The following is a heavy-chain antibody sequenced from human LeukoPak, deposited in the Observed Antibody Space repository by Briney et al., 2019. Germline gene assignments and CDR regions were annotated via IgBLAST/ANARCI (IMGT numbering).Heavy chain of an antibody. CDR2: IIPIFGTA. CDR3: ARARYFDWLNDY. CDR1: GGTFSSYA. V-gene: IGHV1-69*05. D-gene: IGHD3-9*01. Sequence: SVKVSCKASGGTFSSYAISWVRQAPGQGLEWMGRIIPIFGTANYAQKFQGRVTITTDESTSTAYMELSSLRSEDTAVYYCARARYFDWLNDYWGQGTLVTVSS. J-gene: IGHJ4*02.